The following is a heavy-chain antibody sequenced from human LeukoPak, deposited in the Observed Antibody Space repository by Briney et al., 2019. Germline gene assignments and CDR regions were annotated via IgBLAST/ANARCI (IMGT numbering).Heavy chain of an antibody. J-gene: IGHJ1*01. D-gene: IGHD1-26*01. CDR3: VRGRFIAGAGD. Sequence: ASVKVSCKASGYTFTIYYMNWVRQAPGQGLEWMGMINPSGGSTNYAQKFQGRVTVTRDTSTSTVYMELSSLRSEDTAVYYCVRGRFIAGAGDWGQGSPVTVPS. V-gene: IGHV1-46*01. CDR2: INPSGGST. CDR1: GYTFTIYY.